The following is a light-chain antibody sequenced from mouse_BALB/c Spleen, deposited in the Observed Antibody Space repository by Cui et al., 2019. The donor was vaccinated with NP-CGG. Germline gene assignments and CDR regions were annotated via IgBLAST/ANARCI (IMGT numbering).Light chain of an antibody. J-gene: IGLJ1*01. CDR3: ALWYSNHWV. Sequence: QAVVTPESALTTSPGETVTLTCRSSIGAVTTSNYANWVQEKPDHLFTGLIGGTNNRAPGVPARFSGSLIEDKAALTITGAQTEDEAIYFCALWYSNHWVFGGGTKLTVL. CDR2: GTN. V-gene: IGLV1*01. CDR1: IGAVTTSNY.